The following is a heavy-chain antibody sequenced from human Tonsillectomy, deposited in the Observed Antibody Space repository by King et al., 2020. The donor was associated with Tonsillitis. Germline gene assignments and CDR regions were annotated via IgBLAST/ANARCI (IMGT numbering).Heavy chain of an antibody. J-gene: IGHJ4*02. Sequence: VQLVESGAEVKKPGASVKVSCKASGYTFAGFYIHWVRQAPGQGLEWVGWINPNTGGTNYAQKLQGRVTMTRDTSSSTAYMELSRLRSDDTAVYYCAGGGHDPNFDYWGQGTLVTVSS. CDR1: GYTFAGFY. D-gene: IGHD3-16*01. V-gene: IGHV1-2*02. CDR2: INPNTGGT. CDR3: AGGGHDPNFDY.